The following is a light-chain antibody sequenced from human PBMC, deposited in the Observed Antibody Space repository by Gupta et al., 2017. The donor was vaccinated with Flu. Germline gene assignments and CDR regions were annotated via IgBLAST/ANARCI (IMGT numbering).Light chain of an antibody. J-gene: IGLJ3*02. V-gene: IGLV1-44*01. CDR2: SNS. CDR1: SSNIGSNT. CDR3: AAWDDSLNGPV. Sequence: QSVLTQPPSASGTPGQRVTISCSGSSSNIGSNTVNWYQQFPGTAPKPLIYSNSQRPSGVPDRFSGSKSGTSASLAISGLQSEDEADYYCAAWDDSLNGPVFGGGTKLTVL.